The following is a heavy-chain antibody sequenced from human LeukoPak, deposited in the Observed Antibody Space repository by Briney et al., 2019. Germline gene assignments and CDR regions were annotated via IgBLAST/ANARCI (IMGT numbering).Heavy chain of an antibody. Sequence: GGSLRLSCAASGLTVSSNYMSWVRQAPGEGLGWVSVIYSGGTTYYADSVKARFTISRDNSKNTLYLQMNGLRVEDTAVYYRARDRGGDSSGYPDYWGQGTLVTVSS. V-gene: IGHV3-66*01. CDR3: ARDRGGDSSGYPDY. J-gene: IGHJ4*02. CDR2: IYSGGTT. CDR1: GLTVSSNY. D-gene: IGHD3-22*01.